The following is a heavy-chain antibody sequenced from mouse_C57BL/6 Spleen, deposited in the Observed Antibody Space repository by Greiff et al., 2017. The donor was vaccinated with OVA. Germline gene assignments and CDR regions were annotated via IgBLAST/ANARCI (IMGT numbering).Heavy chain of an antibody. CDR1: GYTFTSYW. CDR3: ARIGDGYYGY. Sequence: QVQLQQPGAELVRPGSSVKLSCKASGYTFTSYWMHWVKQRPIQGLEWIGNIDPSDSETHYNQKFKDKATLTVDKSSSTAYMQLSSLTSEDSAVYYCARIGDGYYGYWGQGTTLTVSS. V-gene: IGHV1-52*01. J-gene: IGHJ2*01. D-gene: IGHD2-3*01. CDR2: IDPSDSET.